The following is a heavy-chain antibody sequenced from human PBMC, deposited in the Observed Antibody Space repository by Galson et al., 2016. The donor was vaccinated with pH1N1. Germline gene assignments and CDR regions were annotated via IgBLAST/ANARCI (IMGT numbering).Heavy chain of an antibody. D-gene: IGHD5-18*01. CDR3: ARVPRGEQLYYFDY. CDR1: GGSISSGGYY. Sequence: TRSLTCTVSGGSISSGGYYWSWIRQHPGKGLEWIGYIYYSGSTYYNPSLKSRVTISVDTSKNQFSLKLSSVTAADTAVFYCARVPRGEQLYYFDYWGQGTLVTVSS. CDR2: IYYSGST. V-gene: IGHV4-31*03. J-gene: IGHJ4*02.